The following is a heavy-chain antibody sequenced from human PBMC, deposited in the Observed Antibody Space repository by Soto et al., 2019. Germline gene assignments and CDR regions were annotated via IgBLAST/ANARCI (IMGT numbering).Heavy chain of an antibody. CDR3: ARTTVTTNYYYYYMDV. Sequence: QVLLQESGPGLVKPSGTLSLTCAVSSDSISSSNWWSWVRQPPGKGLEWIGEIYHSGSTNYNPSLKSRVTLSVDKSKNQFSLNLSSVTAADTAVYYCARTTVTTNYYYYYMDVWGKGTTVTVSS. CDR2: IYHSGST. V-gene: IGHV4-4*02. D-gene: IGHD4-17*01. J-gene: IGHJ6*03. CDR1: SDSISSSNW.